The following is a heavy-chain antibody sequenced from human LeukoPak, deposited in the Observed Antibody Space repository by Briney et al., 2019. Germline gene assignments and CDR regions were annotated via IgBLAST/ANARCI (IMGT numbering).Heavy chain of an antibody. CDR3: ARDPAYYDILTGSVLPQYYFDY. CDR2: IYYSGRT. J-gene: IGHJ4*02. Sequence: SETLSLTCTVSGGSISSYYWSWIRQPPGKGLEWIGYIYYSGRTNYNPSLKSRVTISVDTSKNQFSLKLSSVTAADTAVYYCARDPAYYDILTGSVLPQYYFDYWGQGTLVTVSS. V-gene: IGHV4-59*12. CDR1: GGSISSYY. D-gene: IGHD3-9*01.